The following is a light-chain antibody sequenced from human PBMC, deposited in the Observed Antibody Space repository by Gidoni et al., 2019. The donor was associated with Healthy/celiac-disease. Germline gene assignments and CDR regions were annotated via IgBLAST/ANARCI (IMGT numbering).Light chain of an antibody. CDR3: QSYDSSLSGSNV. CDR2: GNR. Sequence: QSVLTPPPSVSGAPGQRVPISCTGSSSNIGAGYDVYWYQQLPGTAPKLLIYGNRNRPSGVPDRFSGSKSGTSASLAITGLQAEDEADYYCQSYDSSLSGSNVFGTGTKVTVL. V-gene: IGLV1-40*01. J-gene: IGLJ1*01. CDR1: SSNIGAGYD.